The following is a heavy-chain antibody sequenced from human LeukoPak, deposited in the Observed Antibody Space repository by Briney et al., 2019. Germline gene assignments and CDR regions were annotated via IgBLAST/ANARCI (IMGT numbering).Heavy chain of an antibody. V-gene: IGHV1-69*06. D-gene: IGHD5-18*01. CDR1: GGTFSSYA. CDR2: IIPIFGTA. Sequence: ASVKVSCKASGGTFSSYAISWVRQAPGQGLEWMGGIIPIFGTANYAQKFQGRVTITADKSTSTAYMELSSLRSEDTAVYYCARHPLRGGYSYDPFSVYYYYYMDVWGKGTTVTVSS. CDR3: ARHPLRGGYSYDPFSVYYYYYMDV. J-gene: IGHJ6*03.